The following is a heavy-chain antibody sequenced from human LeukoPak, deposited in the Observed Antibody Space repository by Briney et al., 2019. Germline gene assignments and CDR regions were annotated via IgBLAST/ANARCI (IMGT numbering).Heavy chain of an antibody. CDR2: ISGSGDST. CDR3: AKDRSGWYYFDY. D-gene: IGHD6-19*01. CDR1: GFTFSSYV. J-gene: IGHJ4*02. Sequence: GGSLRLSCAASGFTFSSYVMTWVRQAPGKGLEWVSTISGSGDSTYYADSVKGRFTISRVNSKNTLYLQMNSLRAEDAAVYYCAKDRSGWYYFDYWGQGTLVTVSS. V-gene: IGHV3-23*01.